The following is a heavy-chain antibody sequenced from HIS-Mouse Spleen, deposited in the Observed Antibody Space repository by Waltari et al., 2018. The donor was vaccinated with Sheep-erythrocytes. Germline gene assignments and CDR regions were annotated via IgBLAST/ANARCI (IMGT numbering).Heavy chain of an antibody. D-gene: IGHD1-26*01. CDR1: GSTFRSYA. V-gene: IGHV1-69*04. J-gene: IGHJ4*02. CDR3: AQTGATTPHFDY. Sequence: QVQLVQSGAEVKTPGSSVKFSCKASGSTFRSYATSRVRQAPGQGLEWMGRIIPILGIANYAQKFQGRVTITADKSTSTAYMELSSLRSEDTAVYYCAQTGATTPHFDYWGQGTLVTVSS. CDR2: IIPILGIA.